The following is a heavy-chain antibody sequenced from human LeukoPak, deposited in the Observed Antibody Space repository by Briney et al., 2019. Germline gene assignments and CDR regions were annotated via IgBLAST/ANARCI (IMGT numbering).Heavy chain of an antibody. Sequence: PSETLSLTCTVSAGSISGFFRSWIWQPPGKGLEWMGYISHSGSTNYNPSLKSRVTISSDTSKNQVSLKLSSVTAADTAVYYCARTYRYGSFPVYHYYMDVWGKGTTVTVSS. CDR1: AGSISGFF. D-gene: IGHD5-18*01. CDR3: ARTYRYGSFPVYHYYMDV. J-gene: IGHJ6*03. V-gene: IGHV4-59*01. CDR2: ISHSGST.